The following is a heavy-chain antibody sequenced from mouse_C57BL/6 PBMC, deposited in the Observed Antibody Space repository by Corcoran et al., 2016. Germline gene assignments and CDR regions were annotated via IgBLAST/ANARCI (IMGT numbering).Heavy chain of an antibody. V-gene: IGHV1-26*01. J-gene: IGHJ1*03. CDR1: GYTFTDYY. CDR2: INPNNGGT. CDR3: ARRGTTVVARGYFDV. Sequence: EVQLQQSGPELVKPGASVKISCKASGYTFTDYYMNWVKQSHGKSLEWIGDINPNNGGTSYNQKFKGKATLTVDKSSSTAYMELRSLTSEDSAVYYCARRGTTVVARGYFDVWGTGTTVTVSS. D-gene: IGHD1-1*01.